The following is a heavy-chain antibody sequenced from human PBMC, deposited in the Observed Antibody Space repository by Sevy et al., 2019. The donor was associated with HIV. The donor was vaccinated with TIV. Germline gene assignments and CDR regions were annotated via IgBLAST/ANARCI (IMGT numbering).Heavy chain of an antibody. V-gene: IGHV3-15*01. Sequence: GGSLRLSCAASEFTFSNAWMSWVRQAPGKGLEWVGRIKSKTDGGTTDYAAPVKGRFTISRDDSKNTLYLQMNSLKTEDTAVYYCTSRPRIVVVTADHDYWGQGTLVTVSS. J-gene: IGHJ4*02. CDR1: EFTFSNAW. D-gene: IGHD2-21*02. CDR2: IKSKTDGGTT. CDR3: TSRPRIVVVTADHDY.